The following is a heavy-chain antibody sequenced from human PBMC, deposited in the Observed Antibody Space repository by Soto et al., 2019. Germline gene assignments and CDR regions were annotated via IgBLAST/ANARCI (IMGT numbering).Heavy chain of an antibody. CDR2: IKQDGSEK. D-gene: IGHD3-3*01. J-gene: IGHJ4*02. CDR1: GFTFSSYW. CDR3: ARDGYYDFWSGYYNANYFDY. V-gene: IGHV3-7*01. Sequence: PGGSLRLSCAASGFTFSSYWMSWVRQAPGKGLEWVANIKQDGSEKYYVDSVKGRFTISRDNAKNSLYLQMNSLRAEDTAVYYCARDGYYDFWSGYYNANYFDYWGQGTLVTVSS.